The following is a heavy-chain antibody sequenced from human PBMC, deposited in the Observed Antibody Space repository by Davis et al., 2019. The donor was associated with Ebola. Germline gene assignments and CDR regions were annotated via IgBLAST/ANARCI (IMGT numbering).Heavy chain of an antibody. J-gene: IGHJ4*02. CDR2: INAGNGNT. CDR1: GYTFTSYA. V-gene: IGHV1-3*01. Sequence: AASVKVSCKASGYTFTSYAMHWVRQAPGQRLEWMGWINAGNGNTKYSQKLQGRVTITADESTSTAYMELSSLRSEDTAVYYCARDRVRIGAVAGFYFDYWGQGTLVTVSS. CDR3: ARDRVRIGAVAGFYFDY. D-gene: IGHD6-19*01.